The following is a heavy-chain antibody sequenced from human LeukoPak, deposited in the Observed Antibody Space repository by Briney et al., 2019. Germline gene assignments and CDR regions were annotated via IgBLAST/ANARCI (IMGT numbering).Heavy chain of an antibody. CDR1: GFTLSIYR. V-gene: IGHV3-7*01. CDR2: IKEDGSKK. D-gene: IGHD3-16*01. Sequence: GGSLRHSRAPPGFTLSIYRMSCVPQAPGEGREWVAKIKEDGSKKYYVDPVKGRFTISKDKAKNSLYLEMNSLRAEDTAVYYCARDGGDGYIDYWGQGTLVTVSS. CDR3: ARDGGDGYIDY. J-gene: IGHJ4*02.